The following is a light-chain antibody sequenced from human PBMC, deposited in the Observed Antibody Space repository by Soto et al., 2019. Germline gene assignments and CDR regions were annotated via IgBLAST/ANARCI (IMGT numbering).Light chain of an antibody. V-gene: IGLV1-44*01. CDR2: SNN. J-gene: IGLJ1*01. CDR3: AAWDDSLNGL. CDR1: SSNIGNNT. Sequence: QSALTHSPSTAGTPGQSVTIAYSGMSSNIGNNTINWYQQLPGTAPKLLVYSNNQRPSGVPDRFSGSKSGTSASLAISGLQSEDEADYYCAAWDDSLNGLFGTGTKVTVL.